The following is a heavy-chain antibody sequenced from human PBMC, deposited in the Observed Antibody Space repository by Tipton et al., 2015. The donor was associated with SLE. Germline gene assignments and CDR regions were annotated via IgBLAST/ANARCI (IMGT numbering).Heavy chain of an antibody. Sequence: TLSLTCTVSGGSFSIYYWSWIRQPPGKGLEWIANIYYSGSSNYNPSLKGRVAISQDTSKNQFFLRLSSVTAADTAVYYCARELDTFDIWGQGTMVTVSS. CDR1: GGSFSIYY. CDR3: ARELDTFDI. V-gene: IGHV4-59*12. CDR2: IYYSGSS. J-gene: IGHJ3*02.